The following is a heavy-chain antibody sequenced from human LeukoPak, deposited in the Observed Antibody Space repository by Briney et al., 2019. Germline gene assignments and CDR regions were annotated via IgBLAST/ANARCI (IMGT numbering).Heavy chain of an antibody. CDR3: ARGGEWFGDYGMDV. CDR1: GGSISSGDYY. Sequence: SETLSLTCTVSGGSISSGDYYWSWIRQPPGKGLEWIGYIYYSGSTYYNPSPKSRVTISVDTSKNQFSLKLSSVTAADTAVYYCARGGEWFGDYGMDVWGQGTTVTVSS. V-gene: IGHV4-30-4*01. CDR2: IYYSGST. D-gene: IGHD3-3*01. J-gene: IGHJ6*02.